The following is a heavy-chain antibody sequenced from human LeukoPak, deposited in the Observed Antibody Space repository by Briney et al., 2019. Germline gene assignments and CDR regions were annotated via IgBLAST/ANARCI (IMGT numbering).Heavy chain of an antibody. Sequence: PGGSLRLSCAASAFTFSSYAMHWDRQAPGKGREWEAVISYDGSNKYYADSVKGRFTISRDNSKNTLYLQMNSLRAEDTAVYYCASLEWLSTTHYGMDVWGQGTTVTVSS. CDR2: ISYDGSNK. V-gene: IGHV3-30-3*01. D-gene: IGHD3-3*01. J-gene: IGHJ6*02. CDR3: ASLEWLSTTHYGMDV. CDR1: AFTFSSYA.